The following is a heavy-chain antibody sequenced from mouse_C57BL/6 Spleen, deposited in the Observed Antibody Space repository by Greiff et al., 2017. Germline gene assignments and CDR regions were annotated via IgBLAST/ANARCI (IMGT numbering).Heavy chain of an antibody. CDR1: GYTFTSYW. CDR3: ARSSVITTVVAKD. J-gene: IGHJ2*01. Sequence: QVQLQQPGTELVKPGASVTLSCKASGYTFTSYWMHWVKQRPGQGLEWIGNINPSNGGTNYNEKFKSKATLTVDKSSSTAYMQLSSLTSEDSAVYYCARSSVITTVVAKDWGQGTTLTVSS. V-gene: IGHV1-53*01. D-gene: IGHD1-1*01. CDR2: INPSNGGT.